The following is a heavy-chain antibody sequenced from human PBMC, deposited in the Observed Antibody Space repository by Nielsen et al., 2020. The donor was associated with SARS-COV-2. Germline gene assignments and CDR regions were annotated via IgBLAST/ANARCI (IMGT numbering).Heavy chain of an antibody. V-gene: IGHV3-23*01. J-gene: IGHJ4*02. CDR1: GFTFSSYA. Sequence: GGSLRLSCAASGFTFSSYAMSWVRQAPGKGLEWVSAISGSGGSTYYADSVKGRFTISRDNSKNTLYLQMNSLRAEDTAVYYCAKVISGGLYYYDSSGYYHKGFDYWGQGTLVTVSS. D-gene: IGHD3-22*01. CDR2: ISGSGGST. CDR3: AKVISGGLYYYDSSGYYHKGFDY.